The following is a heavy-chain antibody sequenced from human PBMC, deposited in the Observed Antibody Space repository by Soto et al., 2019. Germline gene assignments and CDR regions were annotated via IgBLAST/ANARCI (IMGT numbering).Heavy chain of an antibody. CDR2: IGVSTRTI. D-gene: IGHD2-2*01. CDR1: GFAFSSFS. Sequence: GGSLRLSCAASGFAFSSFSGNWVRQAPGKGPEWVSYIGVSTRTIFYADSVKGRFTISRDNAQNSLFLQMNSLTDEDTAVYYCVRDQFYAFDSWGQGTLVTVSS. J-gene: IGHJ5*01. CDR3: VRDQFYAFDS. V-gene: IGHV3-48*02.